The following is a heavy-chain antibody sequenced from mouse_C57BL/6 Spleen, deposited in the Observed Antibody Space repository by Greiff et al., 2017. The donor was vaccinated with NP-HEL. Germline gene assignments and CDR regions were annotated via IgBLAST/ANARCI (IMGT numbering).Heavy chain of an antibody. CDR1: GYTFTDYY. V-gene: IGHV1-26*01. J-gene: IGHJ2*01. CDR2: INPNNSGT. Sequence: EVQLQQSGPELVKPGASVKISCKASGYTFTDYYMNWVKQSHGKSLEWIGDINPNNSGTSYNQKFKGKATLTVDKSSSTAYMELRSLTSEDSAVYYCARSFITTVVDFDYWGQGTTLTVSS. CDR3: ARSFITTVVDFDY. D-gene: IGHD1-1*01.